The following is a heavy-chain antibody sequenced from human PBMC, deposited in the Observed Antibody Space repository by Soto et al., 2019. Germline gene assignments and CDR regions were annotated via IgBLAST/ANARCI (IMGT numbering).Heavy chain of an antibody. J-gene: IGHJ4*02. D-gene: IGHD6-6*01. Sequence: ASVKLSCKAAGYTFTSYPVRWVRQAPGQRLEWMGWINAGNGNTKYSQKFQGRVTITRDTSASTAYMELSSLRSEDTAVYYCARAGYSSSPDYWGQGTLVTVSS. CDR2: INAGNGNT. V-gene: IGHV1-3*01. CDR1: GYTFTSYP. CDR3: ARAGYSSSPDY.